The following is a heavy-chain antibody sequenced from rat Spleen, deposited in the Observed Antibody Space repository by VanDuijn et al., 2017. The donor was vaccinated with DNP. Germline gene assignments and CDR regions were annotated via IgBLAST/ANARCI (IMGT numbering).Heavy chain of an antibody. V-gene: IGHV5-7*01. D-gene: IGHD1-2*01. CDR1: GFTFSDYN. J-gene: IGHJ1*01. CDR3: ARGSSSIYWYFDF. Sequence: EVQLVESGGGLVQPGRSLKLSCAASGFTFSDYNMAWVRQAPKKGLEWFATIIYDGSSTYYRDSVKGRFTMSRDNAKSTLYLQMNSLRSEDTAIYYCARGSSSIYWYFDFWGPGTMVTVSS. CDR2: IIYDGSST.